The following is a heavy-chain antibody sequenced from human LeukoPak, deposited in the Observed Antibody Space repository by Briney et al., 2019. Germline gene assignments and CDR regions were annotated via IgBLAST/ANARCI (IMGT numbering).Heavy chain of an antibody. CDR2: IWYDGIDK. Sequence: GGSLRLSCAASGFTFSTYAMHWVRRAPGEGLEWVAVIWYDGIDKYYADSVKGRFTISRGNYKNTLYLQMSSLSAEDTAVYYCARDHCSGGSCYFEYWGQGTLVTVSS. J-gene: IGHJ4*02. CDR1: GFTFSTYA. D-gene: IGHD2-15*01. V-gene: IGHV3-33*01. CDR3: ARDHCSGGSCYFEY.